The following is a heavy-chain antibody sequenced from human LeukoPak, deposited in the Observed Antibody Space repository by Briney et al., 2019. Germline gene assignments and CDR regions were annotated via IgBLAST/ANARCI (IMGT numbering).Heavy chain of an antibody. J-gene: IGHJ4*02. CDR2: ISSSSSYI. V-gene: IGHV3-21*01. Sequence: GGSLRLSCAASGFTFSSYGMHWVRQAPGKGLEWVSSISSSSSYIYYADSVKGRFTISRDNAKNSLYLQMNSLRAEDTAVYYCARGTIPGYSSGWGQGTLVTVSS. CDR3: ARGTIPGYSSG. CDR1: GFTFSSYG. D-gene: IGHD6-19*01.